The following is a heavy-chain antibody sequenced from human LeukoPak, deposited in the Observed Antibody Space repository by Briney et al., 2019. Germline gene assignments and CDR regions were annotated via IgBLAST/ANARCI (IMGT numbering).Heavy chain of an antibody. J-gene: IGHJ4*02. CDR3: ATPHGHLGYWSGGSCYFQLDY. Sequence: SVKVSCKSSRGTFSNYAISEVRQAPGRGLEWMGGLIPIFGTPNYAQKFQGRVTITTDESTSTAYMELNSLRSEDTAVYYCATPHGHLGYWSGGSCYFQLDYWGQGTLVTVSS. CDR2: LIPIFGTP. V-gene: IGHV1-69*05. CDR1: RGTFSNYA. D-gene: IGHD2-15*01.